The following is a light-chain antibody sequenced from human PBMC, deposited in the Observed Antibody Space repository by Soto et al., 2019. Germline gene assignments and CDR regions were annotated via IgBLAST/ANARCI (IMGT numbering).Light chain of an antibody. CDR1: SNDVGGYKY. V-gene: IGLV2-8*01. CDR3: SSYAGSNTYVV. CDR2: EVS. J-gene: IGLJ2*01. Sequence: QSALTQPPSASGSPGQSVTISCTGTSNDVGGYKYVSWYQQYPGKAPKLMIYEVSKRPSGVPDRFSGSKSGNTASLTVSGLQAEDEAEYWCSSYAGSNTYVVFGGGTKLTVL.